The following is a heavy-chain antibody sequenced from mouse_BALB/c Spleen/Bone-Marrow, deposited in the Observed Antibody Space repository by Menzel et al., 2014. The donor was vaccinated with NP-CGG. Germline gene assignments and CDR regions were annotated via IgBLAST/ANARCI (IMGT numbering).Heavy chain of an antibody. CDR1: GYTFTDYI. J-gene: IGHJ3*01. V-gene: IGHV1-62-2*01. CDR2: FYPGSGSI. D-gene: IGHD2-10*02. CDR3: ARHVEEYGNLFAY. Sequence: QVQLQQSGSELVKPGASVKLSCKASGYTFTDYIIHWVKQRSGQGLKWIGWFYPGSGSIKSNEKFKDRATLTADKSSSTVYMELSRLTSEDSAVYFCARHVEEYGNLFAYWSQGTLVTVSA.